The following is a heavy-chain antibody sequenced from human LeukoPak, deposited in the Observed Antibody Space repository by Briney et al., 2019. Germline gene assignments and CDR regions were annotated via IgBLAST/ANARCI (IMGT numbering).Heavy chain of an antibody. D-gene: IGHD3-10*01. CDR1: GYSISSGYY. J-gene: IGHJ6*03. CDR3: ARGRITMVRGVISHYYYYYMDV. Sequence: SETLSLTCTVSGYSISSGYYWGWIRQPPGKGLEWIGSIYHSGSTNYNPSLKSRVTISVDTSKNQFSLKLSSVTAADTAVYYCARGRITMVRGVISHYYYYYMDVWGKGTTVTISS. CDR2: IYHSGST. V-gene: IGHV4-38-2*02.